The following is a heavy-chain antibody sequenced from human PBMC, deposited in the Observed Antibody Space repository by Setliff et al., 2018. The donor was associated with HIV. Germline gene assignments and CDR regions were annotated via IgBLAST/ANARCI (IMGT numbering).Heavy chain of an antibody. V-gene: IGHV1-2*02. CDR3: ARKGTYYDTSGRYFDY. D-gene: IGHD3-22*01. J-gene: IGHJ4*02. CDR2: INPNSGGT. Sequence: ASVKVSCKASGYTFTGYFIHWVRQAPGQGLQWMGWINPNSGGTNYAQKLQGRVTMTRDTSISTAYMELSSLRSDDTAVYYCARKGTYYDTSGRYFDYWGQGTLVTVSS. CDR1: GYTFTGYF.